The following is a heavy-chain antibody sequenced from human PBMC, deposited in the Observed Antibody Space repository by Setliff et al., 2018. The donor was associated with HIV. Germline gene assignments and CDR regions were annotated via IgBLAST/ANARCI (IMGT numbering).Heavy chain of an antibody. J-gene: IGHJ4*02. V-gene: IGHV4-39*01. CDR1: SGSIGSNYY. CDR3: ARPALGIGGGSMFDS. D-gene: IGHD3-3*01. Sequence: SKTLSLTCSVSSGSIGSNYYWGWVRRPPGKGLEWIGNVHFGGSTYYNPSLDSRVTIHVATSKKQFFLSLSSVTAADTAVYYCARPALGIGGGSMFDSWGQGILVTVSS. CDR2: VHFGGST.